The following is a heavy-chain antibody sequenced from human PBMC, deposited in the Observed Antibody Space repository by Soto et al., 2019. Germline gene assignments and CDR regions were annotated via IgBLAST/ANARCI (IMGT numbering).Heavy chain of an antibody. V-gene: IGHV1-69*06. CDR2: IIPIFGTA. CDR1: GGTFSSYA. J-gene: IGHJ4*02. Sequence: QVQLVQSGAEVKKPGSSVKVSCKASGGTFSSYAISWVRQAPGQGLEWMGGIIPIFGTANYAQKFQGRVTITAAKSTSTAYMELSSLRSEDTAVYYCSLHCSSTSCLRSFDYWGQGTLVTVSS. D-gene: IGHD2-2*01. CDR3: SLHCSSTSCLRSFDY.